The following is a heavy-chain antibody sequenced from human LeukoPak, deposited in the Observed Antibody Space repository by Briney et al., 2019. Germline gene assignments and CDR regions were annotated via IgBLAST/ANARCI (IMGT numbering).Heavy chain of an antibody. Sequence: GGSLRLSCAASGFTFSSYAMSWVRQAPGKGLEWVSAISGSGGSTYYADSVKGRFTISRDNSKNTLYLQMNSLRAEDTAVYYCARAHDIVVGGDYWGQGTLVTVSS. CDR3: ARAHDIVVGGDY. D-gene: IGHD2-2*01. V-gene: IGHV3-23*01. CDR2: ISGSGGST. J-gene: IGHJ4*02. CDR1: GFTFSSYA.